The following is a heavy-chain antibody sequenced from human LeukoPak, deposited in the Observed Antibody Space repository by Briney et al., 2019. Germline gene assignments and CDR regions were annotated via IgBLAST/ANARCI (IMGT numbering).Heavy chain of an antibody. CDR3: AKDQGRSDY. CDR1: GFTFSSYG. CDR2: ISYDGSNK. V-gene: IGHV3-30*18. Sequence: PGRSLRLSCAASGFTFSSYGMHWVRQAPGKGLEWVAVISYDGSNKYYADSVKGRFTISRDNSKNTLYLQMNSLRAEDTAVHYCAKDQGRSDYWGQGTLVTVSS. J-gene: IGHJ4*02.